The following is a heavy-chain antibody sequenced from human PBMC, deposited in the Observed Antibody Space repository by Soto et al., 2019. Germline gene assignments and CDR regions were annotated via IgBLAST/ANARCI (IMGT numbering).Heavy chain of an antibody. Sequence: QVQLQESGPGLVKPSETLSLTCTVSGGSVSSGSYYWSWIRQPPGKGLEWIGYIYYSGRTNYNPSLKSRVTISVDTAKNHFSLKLSSVTAADTAVYYCARGQWLPNHFDYWGQGTLVTVSS. D-gene: IGHD6-19*01. CDR2: IYYSGRT. J-gene: IGHJ4*02. CDR3: ARGQWLPNHFDY. V-gene: IGHV4-61*01. CDR1: GGSVSSGSYY.